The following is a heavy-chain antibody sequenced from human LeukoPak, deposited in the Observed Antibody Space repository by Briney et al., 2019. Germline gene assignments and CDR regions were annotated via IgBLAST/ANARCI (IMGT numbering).Heavy chain of an antibody. V-gene: IGHV3-7*01. J-gene: IGHJ4*01. Sequence: PGGSLRLSCAASGFTFGSYWMTWVRQAPGKGLEWVANIKPDGSEKYYLDSVKGRFTISRDNAKNSLYLQMNSLRAEDTAVYFCARIWGSYRYFDYWGHGTLVTVSS. CDR3: ARIWGSYRYFDY. CDR1: GFTFGSYW. CDR2: IKPDGSEK. D-gene: IGHD3-16*02.